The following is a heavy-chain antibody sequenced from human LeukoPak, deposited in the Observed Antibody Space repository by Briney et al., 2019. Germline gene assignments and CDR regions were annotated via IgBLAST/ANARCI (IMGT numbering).Heavy chain of an antibody. J-gene: IGHJ4*02. V-gene: IGHV3-23*01. D-gene: IGHD3-22*01. CDR1: GFTFSSYA. CDR2: ISGSGGST. Sequence: GGSLRLSCAASGFTFSSYAMSWVRQAPGKGLEWVSAISGSGGSTYYADSVRGRFTISRDNSKNTLYLQMNSLRAEDTAVYYCAKVHPRRSETYYYDSSGYSYFDYWGQGTLVTVSS. CDR3: AKVHPRRSETYYYDSSGYSYFDY.